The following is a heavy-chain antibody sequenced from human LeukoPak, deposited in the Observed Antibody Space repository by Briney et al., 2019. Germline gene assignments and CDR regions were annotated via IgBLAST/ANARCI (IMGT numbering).Heavy chain of an antibody. Sequence: GGSVTLFCAASGFTFSSSAMRCVRQAPGEGLEWVSDISGRGGRTFYAASMEGQFTLSRDNSKTTLYLQMNSLGVEDTAVYYCATGRENYDSSGYSSYFQHWGQGTLVTVSS. J-gene: IGHJ1*01. CDR3: ATGRENYDSSGYSSYFQH. CDR2: ISGRGGRT. CDR1: GFTFSSSA. V-gene: IGHV3-23*01. D-gene: IGHD3-22*01.